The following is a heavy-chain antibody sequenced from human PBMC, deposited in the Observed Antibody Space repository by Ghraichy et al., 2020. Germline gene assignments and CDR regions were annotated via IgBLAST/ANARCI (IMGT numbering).Heavy chain of an antibody. CDR2: ISYDGSNK. Sequence: GGSLRLSCAASGFTFSSYGMHWVRQAPGKGLEWVAVISYDGSNKYYADSVKGRFTISRDNSKNTLYLQMNSLRAEDTAVYYCAKDVSGFSIWGQGTMVTVSS. D-gene: IGHD3-3*01. CDR1: GFTFSSYG. V-gene: IGHV3-30*18. J-gene: IGHJ3*02. CDR3: AKDVSGFSI.